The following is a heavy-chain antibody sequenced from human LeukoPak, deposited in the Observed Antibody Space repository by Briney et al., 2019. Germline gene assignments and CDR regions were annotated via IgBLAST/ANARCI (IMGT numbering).Heavy chain of an antibody. CDR3: ARDRRGYSRLPSDYYYMDV. J-gene: IGHJ6*03. V-gene: IGHV4-4*07. Sequence: SETLSLTCTVSGGSISSYYWSWIRQPAGKGLEWIRRIYTSGSTNYNPSLKSRVTMSVDTSKNQFSLKLSSVTAADTAVYYCARDRRGYSRLPSDYYYMDVWGKGTTVTVSS. CDR2: IYTSGST. D-gene: IGHD5-18*01. CDR1: GGSISSYY.